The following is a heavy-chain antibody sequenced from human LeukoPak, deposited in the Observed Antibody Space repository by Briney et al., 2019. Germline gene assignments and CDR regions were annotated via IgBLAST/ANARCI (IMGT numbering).Heavy chain of an antibody. V-gene: IGHV3-23*01. Sequence: GGSLRLSCAASGFTFSSYAMSWVRQAPGKGLEWVSAISGSGGSTYYADSVKGRFTISRDNAKNSLYLQMNSLRAEDTAVYYCARDHPLSRYYGSGGGFDYWGQGTLVTVSS. J-gene: IGHJ4*02. D-gene: IGHD3-10*01. CDR2: ISGSGGST. CDR1: GFTFSSYA. CDR3: ARDHPLSRYYGSGGGFDY.